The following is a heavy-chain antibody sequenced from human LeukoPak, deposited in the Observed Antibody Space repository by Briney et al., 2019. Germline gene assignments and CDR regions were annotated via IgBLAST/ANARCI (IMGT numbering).Heavy chain of an antibody. CDR3: AKAGREVRGVIKLYDYGMDV. CDR1: GFTFSSYG. D-gene: IGHD3-10*01. V-gene: IGHV3-30*02. J-gene: IGHJ6*02. CDR2: IRYDGSNK. Sequence: PGGSLRLSCAASGFTFSSYGMHWVRQAPGKGLEWVAFIRYDGSNKYYADSVKGRFTISRDNSKNTLYLQMNSLRAEDTAVYYCAKAGREVRGVIKLYDYGMDVWGQGTTVTVA.